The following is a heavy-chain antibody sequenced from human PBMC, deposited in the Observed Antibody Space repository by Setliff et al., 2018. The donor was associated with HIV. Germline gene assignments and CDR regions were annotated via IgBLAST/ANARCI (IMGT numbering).Heavy chain of an antibody. Sequence: GGSLRLSCAASGFAFSNFWMHWVRQAPGKGLVWVARINSAGGGDTYYADSVKGRFTISRDKSKNTLSLQMNSLRAEDTAVYYCAKASVTSIQYFDYWGQGTLVTVSS. V-gene: IGHV3-74*01. CDR2: INSAGGGDT. D-gene: IGHD2-2*02. J-gene: IGHJ4*02. CDR3: AKASVTSIQYFDY. CDR1: GFAFSNFW.